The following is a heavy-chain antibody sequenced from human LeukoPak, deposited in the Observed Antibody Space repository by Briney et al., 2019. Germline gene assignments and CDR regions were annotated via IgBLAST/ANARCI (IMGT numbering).Heavy chain of an antibody. CDR3: AKLVVVVAATRLYYFDY. V-gene: IGHV3-23*01. J-gene: IGHJ4*02. D-gene: IGHD2-15*01. Sequence: GVSLRLSCAASGFTFSSYAMSWVRQAPGKGLEWVSAISGSGGSTYYADSVKGRFTISRDNSRNTLYLQMHSLRAEDTAVYYCAKLVVVVAATRLYYFDYWGQGTLVTVSS. CDR1: GFTFSSYA. CDR2: ISGSGGST.